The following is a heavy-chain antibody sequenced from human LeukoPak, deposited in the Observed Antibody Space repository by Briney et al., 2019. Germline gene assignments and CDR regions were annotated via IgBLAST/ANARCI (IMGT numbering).Heavy chain of an antibody. J-gene: IGHJ4*02. D-gene: IGHD2-15*01. CDR2: IIPIFGTA. V-gene: IGHV1-69*13. CDR3: ARDDCSGGSCYFDY. Sequence: SVKVSCKASGGTFGSYAIGWVRQAPRQGLEWMGGIIPIFGTANYAQKFQGRVTITADESTSTAYMELSSLRSEDTAVYYCARDDCSGGSCYFDYWGQGTLVTVSS. CDR1: GGTFGSYA.